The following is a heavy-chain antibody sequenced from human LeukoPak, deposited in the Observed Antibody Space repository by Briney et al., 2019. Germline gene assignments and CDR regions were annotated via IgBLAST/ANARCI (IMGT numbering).Heavy chain of an antibody. J-gene: IGHJ4*02. CDR3: ARGNLGIAAAGTFDY. CDR2: ISSSSSYI. D-gene: IGHD6-13*01. Sequence: PGGPLRLSCAASGFTFSSYSMNWVRQAPGKGLEWVSSISSSSSYIYYADSVKGRFTISRDNSKNSLYLQMNSLRAEDTAVYYCARGNLGIAAAGTFDYWGQGTLVTVSS. V-gene: IGHV3-21*01. CDR1: GFTFSSYS.